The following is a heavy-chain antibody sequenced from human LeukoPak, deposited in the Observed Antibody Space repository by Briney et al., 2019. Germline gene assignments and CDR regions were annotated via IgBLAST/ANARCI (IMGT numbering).Heavy chain of an antibody. CDR2: INPNSGGT. Sequence: PGASVKVSCKASGYTFTSYDINWVRQAPGQGLEWMGWINPNSGGTNYAQKFQGRVTMTRDTSISTAYMELSRLRSDDTAVYYCARVPAPTYYYDSSGYYSRGNSFDYWGQGTLVTVSS. CDR3: ARVPAPTYYYDSSGYYSRGNSFDY. D-gene: IGHD3-22*01. V-gene: IGHV1-2*02. CDR1: GYTFTSYD. J-gene: IGHJ4*02.